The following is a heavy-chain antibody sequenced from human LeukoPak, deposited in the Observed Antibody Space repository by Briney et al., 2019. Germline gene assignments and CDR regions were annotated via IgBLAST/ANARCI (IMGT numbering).Heavy chain of an antibody. J-gene: IGHJ2*01. CDR1: GFTFSSYA. CDR3: AKVVGYGSGWYYEY. CDR2: ITRDGGST. D-gene: IGHD1-1*01. V-gene: IGHV3-64*01. Sequence: PGGSLRLSCAASGFTFSSYAMHWVRQAPGKGLEYVSAITRDGGSTFYANSVNGRFTISRDNSKNTLYLQMGSLRTDDMAMYYCAKVVGYGSGWYYEYWGRGTLVTVSS.